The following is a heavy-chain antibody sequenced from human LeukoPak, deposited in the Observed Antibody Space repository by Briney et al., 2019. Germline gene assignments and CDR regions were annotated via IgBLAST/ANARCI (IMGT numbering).Heavy chain of an antibody. D-gene: IGHD1-26*01. Sequence: GGSLRLSCAASGFTFSNFAMSCVRQAPGKGLEWVSAISGSGDSTYYADSVKGRFTISRDNSKNTLYLQMNSLRAEDTAVYYCAKHLYSGSYYGFDYWGQGTLVTVSS. CDR3: AKHLYSGSYYGFDY. V-gene: IGHV3-23*01. J-gene: IGHJ4*02. CDR2: ISGSGDST. CDR1: GFTFSNFA.